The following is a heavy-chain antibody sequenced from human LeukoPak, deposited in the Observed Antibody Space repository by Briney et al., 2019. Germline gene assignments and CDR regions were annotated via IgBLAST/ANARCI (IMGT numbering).Heavy chain of an antibody. CDR2: IIPILGIA. J-gene: IGHJ4*02. D-gene: IGHD3-10*01. V-gene: IGHV1-69*04. CDR1: GGTFSSYA. CDR3: ARPGPLGAMVRSDLGY. Sequence: SVKVSCKAPGGTFSSYAISWVRQAPGQGLEWMGRIIPILGIANYAQKFQGRVTITADKSTSTAYMELSSLRSEDTAVYYCARPGPLGAMVRSDLGYWGQGTLVTVSS.